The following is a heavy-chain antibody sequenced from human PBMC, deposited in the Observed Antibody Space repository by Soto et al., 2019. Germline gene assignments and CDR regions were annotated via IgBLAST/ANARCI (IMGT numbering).Heavy chain of an antibody. CDR1: GGNFNTYT. J-gene: IGHJ4*02. V-gene: IGHV1-69*02. CDR3: ARSLGLYTGSGCRDY. CDR2: IIPILDIA. Sequence: QVQLLQSGTEVKKPGSSAKVSCRASGGNFNTYTISWVRQAPGQGLEWLGRIIPILDIASYAQKFQGRVNITADKSTNTVYMELSSLRSEDTAVYFCARSLGLYTGSGCRDYWGQGTLVSVSP. D-gene: IGHD2-8*02.